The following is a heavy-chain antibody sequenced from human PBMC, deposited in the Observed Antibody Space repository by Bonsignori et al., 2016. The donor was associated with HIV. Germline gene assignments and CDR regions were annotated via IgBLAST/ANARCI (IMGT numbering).Heavy chain of an antibody. CDR3: ARTHIPLDIVIVPADDLTLDY. Sequence: QVQLVQSGAEVKKPGASVKVSCKASGYTFNIYYVHWVRQAPGQGLEWMGIINPSGGSTSYAQRLQGRVTMTRDTSTSTVYMELSSLRSEDTAVYYCARTHIPLDIVIVPADDLTLDYWGQGTLV. J-gene: IGHJ4*02. CDR2: INPSGGST. V-gene: IGHV1-46*02. CDR1: GYTFNIYY. D-gene: IGHD2-2*01.